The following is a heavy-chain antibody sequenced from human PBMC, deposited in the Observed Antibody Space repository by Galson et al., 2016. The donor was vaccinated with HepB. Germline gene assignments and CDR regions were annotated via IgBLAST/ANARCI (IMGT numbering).Heavy chain of an antibody. CDR2: ISGSGGST. V-gene: IGHV3-23*01. CDR3: AKDLKVGTYYLDY. Sequence: SLRLSCAASGFTFSSYAMSWVRQAPGKGLEWVSAISGSGGSTYYADSVKGRFTISRDNAKNTLGLQMNSLRVGDTAVYFCAKDLKVGTYYLDYWGQGTLVTVTA. CDR1: GFTFSSYA. J-gene: IGHJ4*02.